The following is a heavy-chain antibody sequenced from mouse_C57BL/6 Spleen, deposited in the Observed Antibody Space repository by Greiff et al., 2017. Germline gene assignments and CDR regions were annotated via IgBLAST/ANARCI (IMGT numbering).Heavy chain of an antibody. CDR1: GFTFSSYA. D-gene: IGHD2-4*01. J-gene: IGHJ3*01. CDR3: TRDEGSTMITRAWFAY. CDR2: ISSGGDYI. V-gene: IGHV5-9-1*02. Sequence: EVHLVESGEGLVKPGGSLKLSCAASGFTFSSYAMSWVRQTPEKRLEWVAYISSGGDYIYYADTVKGRFTISRDNARNTLYLQMSSLKSEDTAMYYCTRDEGSTMITRAWFAYWGQGTLVTVSA.